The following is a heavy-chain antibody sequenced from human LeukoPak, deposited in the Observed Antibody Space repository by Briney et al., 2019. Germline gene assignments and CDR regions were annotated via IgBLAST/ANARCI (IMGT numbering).Heavy chain of an antibody. CDR3: ARRAVAENYFDY. CDR1: GGSITSYF. Sequence: SETLSLTCTVSGGSITSYFWSWIRQPPGKGLEWIGYIYSSGSTTYNPSLRSRVTISVDTSANQFFLKLTSVTGADTAVYYCARRAVAENYFDYWGQGTLVTDSS. J-gene: IGHJ4*02. V-gene: IGHV4-4*08. D-gene: IGHD6-19*01. CDR2: IYSSGST.